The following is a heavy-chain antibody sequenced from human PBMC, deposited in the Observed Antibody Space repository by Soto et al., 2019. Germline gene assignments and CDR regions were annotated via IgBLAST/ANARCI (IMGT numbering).Heavy chain of an antibody. CDR3: AIPLWRDDYNWAYFDL. V-gene: IGHV3-30-3*01. CDR2: ISYDGSNK. CDR1: GFTFSSYA. J-gene: IGHJ2*01. Sequence: QVQLVESGGGVVQPGRSLRLSCAASGFTFSSYAMHWVRQAPGKGLEWVAVISYDGSNKYYADSVKGRFTISRDNSKNTLNLQMNSLRADDTVVYYWAIPLWRDDYNWAYFDLWGRGTLVTVSS. D-gene: IGHD4-4*01.